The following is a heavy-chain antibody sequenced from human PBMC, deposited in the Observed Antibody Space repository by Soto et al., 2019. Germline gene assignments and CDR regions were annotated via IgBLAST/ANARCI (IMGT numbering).Heavy chain of an antibody. CDR1: GFTFSSYS. CDR2: ISSSSSTI. CDR3: ARDLSDFTVTTSYYFDY. V-gene: IGHV3-48*01. D-gene: IGHD4-17*01. Sequence: GGSLRLSCAASGFTFSSYSMNWVRQAPGKGLEWVSYISSSSSTIYYADSVKGRFTISRDNAKNSLYLQMNSLRAEDTAVYYCARDLSDFTVTTSYYFDYWGQGTLVTVSS. J-gene: IGHJ4*02.